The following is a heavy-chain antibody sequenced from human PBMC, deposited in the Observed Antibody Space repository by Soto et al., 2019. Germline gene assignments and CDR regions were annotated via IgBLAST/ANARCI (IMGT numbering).Heavy chain of an antibody. V-gene: IGHV3-30-3*01. CDR3: ARDRYVAVAGKSAVSYYYGMDV. J-gene: IGHJ6*02. CDR2: ISYDGSNK. D-gene: IGHD6-19*01. Sequence: GGSLRLSCAASGFTFSSYAMHWVRQAPGKGLEWVAVISYDGSNKYYADSVKGRFTISRDNSKNTLYLQMNSLRAEDTAVYYCARDRYVAVAGKSAVSYYYGMDVWGQGTTVTVSS. CDR1: GFTFSSYA.